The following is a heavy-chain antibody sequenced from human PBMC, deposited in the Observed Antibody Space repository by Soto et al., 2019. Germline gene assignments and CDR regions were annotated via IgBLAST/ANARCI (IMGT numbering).Heavy chain of an antibody. J-gene: IGHJ5*02. D-gene: IGHD2-15*01. CDR1: GGAFSSYA. CDR3: ARYDCSGGSCYSPWFDP. Sequence: ASVKVSCKASGGAFSSYAISWVRQAPGQGLEWMGWINAGNGNTKYSQSFQGRVTITRDTSARTAYMELSSLSSEDTAVYYCARYDCSGGSCYSPWFDPWGQGTLVTVSS. CDR2: INAGNGNT. V-gene: IGHV1-3*01.